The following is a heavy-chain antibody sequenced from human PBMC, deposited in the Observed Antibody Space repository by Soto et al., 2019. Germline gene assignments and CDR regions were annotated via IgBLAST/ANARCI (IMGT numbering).Heavy chain of an antibody. J-gene: IGHJ6*02. CDR3: ARDVRYFDYQAPAVYYYGMDV. CDR2: IYYSGST. V-gene: IGHV4-61*01. Sequence: PSETLSLTCTVSGGSVSSGSYYWSWIRQPPGKGLEWIGYIYYSGSTNYNPSLKSRVTISVDTSKNQFSLKLSSVTAADTAVYYCARDVRYFDYQAPAVYYYGMDVWGQGTTVTVSS. CDR1: GGSVSSGSYY. D-gene: IGHD3-9*01.